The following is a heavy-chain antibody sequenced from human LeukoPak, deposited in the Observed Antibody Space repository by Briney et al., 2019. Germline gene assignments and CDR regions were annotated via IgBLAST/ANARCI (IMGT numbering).Heavy chain of an antibody. D-gene: IGHD6-13*01. J-gene: IGHJ4*02. CDR3: AKDLGIAAAD. Sequence: GGSLRLSCAASGFPFSSRWMSWVRQAPGKGLEWVSGISGSASTTYYADSVKGRFTISRDNSKNTLYLQMMSMRDEDTAVYFCAKDLGIAAADWGQGTLVSVSS. CDR1: GFPFSSRW. V-gene: IGHV3-23*01. CDR2: ISGSASTT.